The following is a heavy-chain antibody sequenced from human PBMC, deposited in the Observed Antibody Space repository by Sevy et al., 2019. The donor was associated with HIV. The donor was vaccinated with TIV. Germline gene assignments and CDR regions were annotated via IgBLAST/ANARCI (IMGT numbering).Heavy chain of an antibody. J-gene: IGHJ6*02. Sequence: GGSLRLSCAASGFTVSSNYMSWVRQAPGKGLEWVSVIYSGEYTYYADSVKGRFTIARDISKNTLNLQMNSLRAEDTAIYYCATTSTPRYYYALDVWGQGTTVTVSS. V-gene: IGHV3-53*01. D-gene: IGHD1-26*01. CDR2: IYSGEYT. CDR1: GFTVSSNY. CDR3: ATTSTPRYYYALDV.